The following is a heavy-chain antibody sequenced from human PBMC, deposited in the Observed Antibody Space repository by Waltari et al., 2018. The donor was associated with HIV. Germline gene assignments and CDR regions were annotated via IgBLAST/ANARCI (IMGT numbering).Heavy chain of an antibody. Sequence: QLQLQESGPGLVKPSETLSLTCTVSGGSISSSSYYWGWIRQPPGKGLEWIGSIYYSGSTSYHPSLKSRVTISVDTSKNQFSLKLSSVTAADTAVYYCARHLGIRLIAVAGNYYFDYWGQGTLVTVSS. CDR2: IYYSGST. D-gene: IGHD6-19*01. CDR1: GGSISSSSYY. J-gene: IGHJ4*02. V-gene: IGHV4-39*01. CDR3: ARHLGIRLIAVAGNYYFDY.